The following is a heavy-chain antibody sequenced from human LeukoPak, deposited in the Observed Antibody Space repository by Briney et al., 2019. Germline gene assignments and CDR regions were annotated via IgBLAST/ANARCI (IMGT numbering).Heavy chain of an antibody. V-gene: IGHV4-34*01. J-gene: IGHJ4*02. CDR3: EREPHYYDILTGYRRPQYYFDY. D-gene: IGHD3-9*01. Sequence: SETLSFTCAVYGGSFSGYYWSWIRQPPGKGLEWIGEINHSGSTNYNPSLKSRVTISVDTSKNQLSLKLSSVTAADTAVYYCEREPHYYDILTGYRRPQYYFDYWGQGTLLTVSS. CDR2: INHSGST. CDR1: GGSFSGYY.